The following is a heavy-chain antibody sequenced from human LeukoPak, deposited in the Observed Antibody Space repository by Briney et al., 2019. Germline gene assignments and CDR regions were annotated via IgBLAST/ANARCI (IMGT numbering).Heavy chain of an antibody. D-gene: IGHD3-22*01. J-gene: IGHJ6*02. CDR3: ARTNYYDSSGYQGAGTYYYGMDV. V-gene: IGHV1-69*06. CDR2: IIPIFGTA. CDR1: GGTFSSYG. Sequence: SVKVSCKASGGTFSSYGISWVRQAPGQGLEWMGRIIPIFGTANYAQKFQGGVTITADKLTSTAYMEVSSLRSEDTAVYYCARTNYYDSSGYQGAGTYYYGMDVWGQGTTVTVSS.